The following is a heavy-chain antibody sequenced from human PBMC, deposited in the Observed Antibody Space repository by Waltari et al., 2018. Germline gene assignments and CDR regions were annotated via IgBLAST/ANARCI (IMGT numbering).Heavy chain of an antibody. Sequence: QVQLQESGPGLVKPSETLSLTCTVSDGSMTGHYWSWIRQPPGKGLEWIGYIYYSGNTNYNPSLKSRVTISVDTSKNQFSLKLNSVTTADTALYYCARTSRAIDYYFDYWGQGTLVTVSS. CDR1: DGSMTGHY. CDR2: IYYSGNT. CDR3: ARTSRAIDYYFDY. V-gene: IGHV4-59*11. J-gene: IGHJ4*01. D-gene: IGHD3-10*01.